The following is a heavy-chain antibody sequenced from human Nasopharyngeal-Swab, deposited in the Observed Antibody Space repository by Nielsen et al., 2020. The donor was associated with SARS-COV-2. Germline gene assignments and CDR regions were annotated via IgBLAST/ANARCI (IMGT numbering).Heavy chain of an antibody. CDR2: IYYSGST. J-gene: IGHJ4*02. D-gene: IGHD3-9*01. CDR1: GGSISSFY. V-gene: IGHV4-59*13. Sequence: SETLSLTCTVSGGSISSFYWSWIRQPPGQGLEWIGYIYYSGSTNYNPSLKSRVTISVDTSKSQFSLKLSSVTAADTALYYCARLIVLRYFDWHYYFDYWGQGTLVTVSS. CDR3: ARLIVLRYFDWHYYFDY.